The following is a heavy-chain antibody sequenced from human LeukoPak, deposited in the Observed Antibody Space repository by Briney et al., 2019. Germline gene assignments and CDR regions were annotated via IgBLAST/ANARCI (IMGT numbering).Heavy chain of an antibody. J-gene: IGHJ4*02. CDR3: ARNVLPGYFDY. CDR2: INSDGSST. D-gene: IGHD2-15*01. CDR1: GFTFSSYW. Sequence: GSLRLPCAASGFTFSSYWMHWVRQAPGKGLVWVSRINSDGSSTSYADSVKGRFTISRDNAKNTLYLQMNSLRAEDTAVYYCARNVLPGYFDYWGQGTLVTVSS. V-gene: IGHV3-74*01.